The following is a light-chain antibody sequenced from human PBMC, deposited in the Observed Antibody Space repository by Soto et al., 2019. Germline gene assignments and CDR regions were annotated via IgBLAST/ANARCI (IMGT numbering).Light chain of an antibody. CDR3: GTWDSSLSTVV. CDR1: NSNIGNSY. V-gene: IGLV1-51*01. Sequence: QSVLTQPPSVSAAPGQKVTISCSGSNSNIGNSYVSWYQQLPGTAPKLLIYDNNKRPSGIPDRFSGSKSGTSATLGITGLQTGDEADYYCGTWDSSLSTVVFGGGTQLTVL. J-gene: IGLJ2*01. CDR2: DNN.